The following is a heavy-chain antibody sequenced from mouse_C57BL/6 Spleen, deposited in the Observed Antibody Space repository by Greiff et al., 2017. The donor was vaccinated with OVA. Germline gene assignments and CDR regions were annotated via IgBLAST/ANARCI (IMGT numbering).Heavy chain of an antibody. CDR3: ARKDWNYAMDY. Sequence: EVQLVESEGGLVQPGSSMKLSCTASGFTFSDYCMAWVRQAPEKGLEWVANISYDGSSTYYLDSLKGRFIISRDNAKNTLYLQMSSLKSEDTATYYCARKDWNYAMDYWGQGTSVTVSS. D-gene: IGHD4-1*01. CDR2: ISYDGSST. CDR1: GFTFSDYC. J-gene: IGHJ4*01. V-gene: IGHV5-16*01.